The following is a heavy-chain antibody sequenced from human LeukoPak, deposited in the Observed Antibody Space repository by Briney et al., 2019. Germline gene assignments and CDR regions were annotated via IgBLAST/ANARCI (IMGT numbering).Heavy chain of an antibody. Sequence: ASVKVSCKASGYMFSNFFSSYGITWVRQAPGQGPEWMGWISPYKGNKKFAQKFQGRVTMTTDTSTSTAYMELRSLRSDDTAVYYCARDLVATIGFDYWGQGTLVTVSS. J-gene: IGHJ4*02. CDR3: ARDLVATIGFDY. D-gene: IGHD5-12*01. V-gene: IGHV1-18*01. CDR2: ISPYKGNK. CDR1: GYMFSNFFSSYG.